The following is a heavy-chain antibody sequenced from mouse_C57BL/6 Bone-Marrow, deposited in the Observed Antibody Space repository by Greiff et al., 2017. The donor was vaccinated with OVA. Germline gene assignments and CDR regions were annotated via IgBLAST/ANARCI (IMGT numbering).Heavy chain of an antibody. CDR3: ASYYYGSRNWYFDV. CDR2: IYPGSGST. D-gene: IGHD1-1*01. J-gene: IGHJ1*03. CDR1: GYTFTSYW. Sequence: QVQLQQPGAELVKPRASVKMSCKASGYTFTSYWITWVKQRPGQGLEWIGDIYPGSGSTNYNEKFKSKATLTVDTSSSTAYMQLSSLTSEDSAVYYCASYYYGSRNWYFDVWGTGTTVTVSS. V-gene: IGHV1-55*01.